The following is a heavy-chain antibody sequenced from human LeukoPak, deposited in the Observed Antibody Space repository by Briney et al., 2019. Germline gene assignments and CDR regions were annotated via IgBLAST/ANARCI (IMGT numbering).Heavy chain of an antibody. CDR3: STDMLAGHNMTAILYNAFDI. CDR2: IKKDGSEK. J-gene: IGHJ3*02. V-gene: IGHV3-7*01. CDR1: GFTFSSYW. Sequence: GGSLRLSCAASGFTFSSYWMSWVRQAPGKGLEWVANIKKDGSEKYYVDSVKGRFTISRDNAKNSLYLQMNSLRAEDTAVYYCSTDMLAGHNMTAILYNAFDIWGQGTMVTVSS. D-gene: IGHD3-9*01.